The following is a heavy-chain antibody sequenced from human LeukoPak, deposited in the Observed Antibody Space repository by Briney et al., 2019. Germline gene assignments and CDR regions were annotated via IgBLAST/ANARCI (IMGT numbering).Heavy chain of an antibody. CDR1: GYTFTGYY. Sequence: ASVKVSCKASGYTFTGYYMHWVRQAPGQGLEWMGWINPNSGGTNYAQKFQGRVTMTRDTSISTAYMELSRLRSDDTAVYYCARGRRDSSSYSAFDIWGQGTMVTVSS. CDR3: ARGRRDSSSYSAFDI. CDR2: INPNSGGT. V-gene: IGHV1-2*02. J-gene: IGHJ3*02. D-gene: IGHD6-6*01.